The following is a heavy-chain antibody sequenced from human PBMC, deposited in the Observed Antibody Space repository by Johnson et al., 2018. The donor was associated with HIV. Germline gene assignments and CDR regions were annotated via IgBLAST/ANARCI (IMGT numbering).Heavy chain of an antibody. CDR3: ARRRRYGDYFGDAFDI. V-gene: IGHV3-20*01. CDR1: GFTFRSYW. CDR2: INWNGGST. J-gene: IGHJ3*02. Sequence: VQLVESGGHLVQPGGSLRLSCAASGFTFRSYWMRWVRQAPGKGLEWVSVINWNGGSTGYADSVKGRFTISRDNAKNSLYLQMNSLRAEDTALYDCARRRRYGDYFGDAFDIWGQGTMVTVSS. D-gene: IGHD4-17*01.